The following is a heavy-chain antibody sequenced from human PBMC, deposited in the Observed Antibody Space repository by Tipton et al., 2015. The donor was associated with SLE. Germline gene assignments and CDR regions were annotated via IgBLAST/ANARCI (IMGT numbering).Heavy chain of an antibody. CDR2: INDSGST. J-gene: IGHJ4*02. CDR3: ARDPTMWGYFEY. CDR1: GGSFSGYY. D-gene: IGHD5-12*01. V-gene: IGHV4-34*01. Sequence: TLSLTCAVYGGSFSGYYWSWIRQPPGKGLEWIGEINDSGSTNYNPSLKSRVTISVDTSKNQFSLRLGSVTAADTAVYYCARDPTMWGYFEYWGQGTLVAVSS.